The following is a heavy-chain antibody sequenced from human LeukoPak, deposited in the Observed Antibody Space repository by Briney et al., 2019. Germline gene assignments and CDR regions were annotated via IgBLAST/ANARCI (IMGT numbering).Heavy chain of an antibody. CDR2: AYDSGIS. J-gene: IGHJ4*02. Sequence: SESLCLTCAVSVGSFSNNHWSWIPESTEKGLEWIGYAYDSGISNYNPSLESRVTLSVDTSKNQFSLRLTSVTAADTAVYFCARRAGTGTPVYFDYWGQGVRVTVSS. D-gene: IGHD6-19*01. CDR1: VGSFSNNH. V-gene: IGHV4-59*12. CDR3: ARRAGTGTPVYFDY.